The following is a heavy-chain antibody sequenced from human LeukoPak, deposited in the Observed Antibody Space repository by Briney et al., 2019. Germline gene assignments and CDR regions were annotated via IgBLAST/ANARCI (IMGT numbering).Heavy chain of an antibody. D-gene: IGHD1-20*01. J-gene: IGHJ4*02. Sequence: TGRSLRFSCAASGFTFSSYGMHWVRQAPGKGLEWVAVIWYDGSNKYYADSVKGRFTISRDNSKNTLYLQMNSLRAEDTAVYYCARDLLGVSITGTSGADYWGQGTLVTVSS. CDR3: ARDLLGVSITGTSGADY. CDR2: IWYDGSNK. V-gene: IGHV3-30*19. CDR1: GFTFSSYG.